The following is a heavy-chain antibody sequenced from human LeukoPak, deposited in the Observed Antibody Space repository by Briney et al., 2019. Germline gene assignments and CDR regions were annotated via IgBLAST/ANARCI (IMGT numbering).Heavy chain of an antibody. J-gene: IGHJ4*02. CDR1: GDSISSGNW. Sequence: SETLSLTCAVSGDSISSGNWWSWVRQPPGKGLEWIGEIYHSGSTNYNPSLKSRVTISVDKSKNQFSLKLSFVTAADTAVYYCARVSSGATTVDYWGQGTLVTVSS. CDR3: ARVSSGATTVDY. CDR2: IYHSGST. D-gene: IGHD1-26*01. V-gene: IGHV4-4*02.